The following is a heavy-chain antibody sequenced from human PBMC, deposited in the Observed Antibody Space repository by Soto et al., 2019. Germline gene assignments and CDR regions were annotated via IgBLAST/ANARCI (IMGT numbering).Heavy chain of an antibody. Sequence: ASVKVSCKASGYTFTGYYMHCVRKAPGQGLEWMGWINPNSGGTNYAQKFQGRVTMTRDTSISTAYMELSRLRSDDTAVYYCARNGRYCSGGSCYSRYYYYGMDVWGQGTTVTVSS. CDR1: GYTFTGYY. V-gene: IGHV1-2*02. CDR3: ARNGRYCSGGSCYSRYYYYGMDV. CDR2: INPNSGGT. J-gene: IGHJ6*02. D-gene: IGHD2-15*01.